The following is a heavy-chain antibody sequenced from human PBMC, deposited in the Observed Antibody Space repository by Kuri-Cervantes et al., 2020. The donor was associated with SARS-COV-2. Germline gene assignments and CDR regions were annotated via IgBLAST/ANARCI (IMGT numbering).Heavy chain of an antibody. Sequence: SETLSLTCTVSGGSTSSHYWSWIRQPPGKGLEWIGYIYYSGSTNYNPSLKSRVTISVDTSKNQFSLKLSSVTAADTAVYYCARLGGYRSGYNWFDPWGQGTLVTVSS. D-gene: IGHD5-18*01. V-gene: IGHV4-59*11. CDR2: IYYSGST. CDR1: GGSTSSHY. CDR3: ARLGGYRSGYNWFDP. J-gene: IGHJ5*02.